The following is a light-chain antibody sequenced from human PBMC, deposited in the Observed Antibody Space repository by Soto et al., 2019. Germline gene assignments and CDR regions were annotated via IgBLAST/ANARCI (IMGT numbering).Light chain of an antibody. CDR3: QQYNSYST. J-gene: IGKJ2*01. V-gene: IGKV1-5*03. CDR1: QSISSW. Sequence: DLQMTQSPSTLSAFVGDRVTITCRASQSISSWLAWYQQKPGKAPKLLIYKASSLESGVPSRFSGSGAGTEFTLTISSLQPDDFATYYCQQYNSYSTFGQGTKLEIK. CDR2: KAS.